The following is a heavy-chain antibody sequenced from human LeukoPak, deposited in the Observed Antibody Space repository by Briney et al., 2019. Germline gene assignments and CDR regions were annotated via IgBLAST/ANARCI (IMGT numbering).Heavy chain of an antibody. Sequence: SETLSLTCTVSGGSISGYYWSWIRQPAGKGLEWIGRIYTSGSTNYNPSLKSRVTMSVDTSKNQFSLKLSSVTAADTAVYSCARDSPGYSSGWYYFDYWGQGTLVTVSS. D-gene: IGHD6-19*01. CDR2: IYTSGST. CDR1: GGSISGYY. J-gene: IGHJ4*02. V-gene: IGHV4-4*07. CDR3: ARDSPGYSSGWYYFDY.